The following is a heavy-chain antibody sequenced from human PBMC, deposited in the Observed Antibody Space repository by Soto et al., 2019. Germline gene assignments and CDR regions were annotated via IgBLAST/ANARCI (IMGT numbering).Heavy chain of an antibody. Sequence: EVQVLESGGGLVQPGGSLRLSCAASGFTFSYYAMSWVRQAPGRGLEWVSAITGSGGSTYYADSVKGRFTISRDNSKNMLYLQMDSLRAEDTAIYYCVKDDWNNWGQGTLVTVSS. V-gene: IGHV3-23*01. D-gene: IGHD1-1*01. CDR2: ITGSGGST. CDR3: VKDDWNN. J-gene: IGHJ4*02. CDR1: GFTFSYYA.